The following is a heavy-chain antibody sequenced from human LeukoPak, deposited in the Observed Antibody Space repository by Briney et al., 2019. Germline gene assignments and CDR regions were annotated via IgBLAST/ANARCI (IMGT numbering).Heavy chain of an antibody. J-gene: IGHJ4*02. D-gene: IGHD3-22*01. V-gene: IGHV3-21*01. CDR3: ANSRYDSSGYYGIIGY. CDR2: ISSSSSYI. Sequence: GGSLRLSCAASGFTFSSYSMNWVRQAPGKGLEWVSSISSSSSYIYYADSVKGRFTISRDNAKNSLYLQMNSLRAEDTAVYYCANSRYDSSGYYGIIGYWGQGTLVTVSS. CDR1: GFTFSSYS.